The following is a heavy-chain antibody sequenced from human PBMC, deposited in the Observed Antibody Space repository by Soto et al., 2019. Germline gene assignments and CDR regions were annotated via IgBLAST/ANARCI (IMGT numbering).Heavy chain of an antibody. J-gene: IGHJ4*02. CDR3: AREPYYYDSSGYYSLFDY. V-gene: IGHV4-4*07. Sequence: PSETLSLTCTVSGGSISSYYWSWIRQPAGKGLEWIGRIYTSGSTNYNPSLKSRVTMSVDTSKSQFSLKLSSVTAADTAVYYCAREPYYYDSSGYYSLFDYWGQGTLVTVSS. D-gene: IGHD3-22*01. CDR1: GGSISSYY. CDR2: IYTSGST.